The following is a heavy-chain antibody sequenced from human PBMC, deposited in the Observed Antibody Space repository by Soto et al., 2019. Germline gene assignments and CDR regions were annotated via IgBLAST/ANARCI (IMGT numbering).Heavy chain of an antibody. CDR3: VRQSTEGYRKNNWFDT. CDR2: IRSRINGHAT. CDR1: GFTFSAFP. D-gene: IGHD3-10*01. J-gene: IGHJ5*02. Sequence: VGSLRLSCTASGFTFSAFPIHWVRQASGKGLEWVGRIRSRINGHATAYGESVTGRFTISRDDSRDTAYLQMTTLKIEDTAVYYCVRQSTEGYRKNNWFDTWGQGTLVTV. V-gene: IGHV3-73*01.